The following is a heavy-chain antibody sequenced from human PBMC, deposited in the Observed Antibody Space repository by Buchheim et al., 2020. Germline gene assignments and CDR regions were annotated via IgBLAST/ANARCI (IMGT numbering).Heavy chain of an antibody. V-gene: IGHV1-2*04. J-gene: IGHJ2*01. CDR1: GYTFTGYY. Sequence: QVQPVQSGAEVKKPGASVKVSCKASGYTFTGYYMHWVRQAPGQGLEWMGWINPNSGGTNYAQKFQGWVTMTRDTSISTAYMELSRLRSDDTAVYYCARRGIVVVPAAIQSSYWYFDLWGCGTL. D-gene: IGHD2-2*01. CDR2: INPNSGGT. CDR3: ARRGIVVVPAAIQSSYWYFDL.